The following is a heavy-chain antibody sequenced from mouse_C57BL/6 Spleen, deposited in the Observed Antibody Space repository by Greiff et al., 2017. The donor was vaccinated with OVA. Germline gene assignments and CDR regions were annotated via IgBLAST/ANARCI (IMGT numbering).Heavy chain of an antibody. D-gene: IGHD1-1*01. V-gene: IGHV1-69*01. J-gene: IGHJ4*01. Sequence: QVQLQQPGAELVMPGASVKLSCKASGYTFTSYWMHWVKQRPGQGLEWIGEIDPSDSYTNYNQKFKGKSTLTVDKSSSTAYMQLSSLTSEDSAVYYCARYYGLYYAMDYWGQGTSVTVSS. CDR1: GYTFTSYW. CDR3: ARYYGLYYAMDY. CDR2: IDPSDSYT.